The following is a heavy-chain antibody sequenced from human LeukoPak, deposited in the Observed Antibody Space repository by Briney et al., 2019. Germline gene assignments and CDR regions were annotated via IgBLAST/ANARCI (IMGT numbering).Heavy chain of an antibody. CDR1: GGAFSGYY. J-gene: IGHJ4*02. CDR3: ARRYSSSWSYYFDY. V-gene: IGHV4-59*08. CDR2: IYYSGST. D-gene: IGHD6-13*01. Sequence: PSETLSLTCAVYGGAFSGYYGSWIRQPPGKGLEWIGYIYYSGSTNYNPSLKSRVTISVDTSKNQFSLKLSSVTAADTAVYYCARRYSSSWSYYFDYWGQGTLVTVSS.